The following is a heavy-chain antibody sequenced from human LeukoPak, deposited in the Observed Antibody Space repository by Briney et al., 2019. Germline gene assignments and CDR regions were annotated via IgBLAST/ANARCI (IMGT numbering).Heavy chain of an antibody. D-gene: IGHD3-10*01. J-gene: IGHJ3*02. Sequence: SVKVSCKASGGTFSSYAISWVRQAPGQGLEWMGGIIPIFGTANYAQKFQGRVTMTRDMSTSTVYMELSSLRSEDTAVYYCARELYRQPGGAFDIWGQGTMVTVSS. CDR3: ARELYRQPGGAFDI. CDR2: IIPIFGTA. CDR1: GGTFSSYA. V-gene: IGHV1-69*05.